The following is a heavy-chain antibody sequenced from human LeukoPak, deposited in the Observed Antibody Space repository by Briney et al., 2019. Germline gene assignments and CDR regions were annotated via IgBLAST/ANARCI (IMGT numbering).Heavy chain of an antibody. D-gene: IGHD3-16*01. CDR3: ARDPEYCLRMGYFDY. J-gene: IGHJ4*02. V-gene: IGHV3-21*01. Sequence: GGSLRLSCAASGFSIGTSAMNWVRQVPGKGLEWVSSINSASSHIYYAASARGRFTISRDNAMNSVFLQMNSLGAEDTAVYYCARDPEYCLRMGYFDYWGQGILVTVSS. CDR2: INSASSHI. CDR1: GFSIGTSA.